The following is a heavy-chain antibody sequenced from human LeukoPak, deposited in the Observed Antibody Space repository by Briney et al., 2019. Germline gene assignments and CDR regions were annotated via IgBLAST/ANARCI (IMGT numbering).Heavy chain of an antibody. J-gene: IGHJ6*02. CDR1: GFTFSSYS. Sequence: PGGSLRLSCAASGFTFSSYSMNWVRQAPGKGLEWVSSISSSSSYIYYADSVKGRFTISRDNAKNSLYLQMNSPRAEDTAVYYCARGEGYCSGGSCYSVKAYYGMDVWGQGTTVTVSS. CDR2: ISSSSSYI. V-gene: IGHV3-21*01. CDR3: ARGEGYCSGGSCYSVKAYYGMDV. D-gene: IGHD2-15*01.